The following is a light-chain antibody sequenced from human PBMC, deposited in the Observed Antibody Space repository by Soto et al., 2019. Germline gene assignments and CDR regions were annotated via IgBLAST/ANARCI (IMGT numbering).Light chain of an antibody. CDR2: EVS. CDR3: CSYAGSSFYV. J-gene: IGLJ1*01. CDR1: SSVVGTYNL. Sequence: QSALTQPASVSGSPGQSITISCTGNSSVVGTYNLVSWYQHHPAKAPQLMIFEVSKRPSGVSNRFSGSKSGNTASLTISGLQAEDEADYYCCSYAGSSFYVFGTGTKVTVL. V-gene: IGLV2-23*02.